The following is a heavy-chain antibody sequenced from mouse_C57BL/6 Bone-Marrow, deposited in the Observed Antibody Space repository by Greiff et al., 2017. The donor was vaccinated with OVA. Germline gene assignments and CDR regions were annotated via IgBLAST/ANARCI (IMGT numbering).Heavy chain of an antibody. V-gene: IGHV14-4*01. D-gene: IGHD1-1*01. CDR1: GFNIKDDY. CDR3: IPITTVVDWYFDV. J-gene: IGHJ1*03. CDR2: IDPENGDT. Sequence: VQLKESGAELVRPGASVKLSCTASGFNIKDDYMHWVKQRPEQGLEWIGWIDPENGDTEYASKFQGKATITADTSSNTAYLQLSSLTSEDTAVYYCIPITTVVDWYFDVWGTGTTVTVSS.